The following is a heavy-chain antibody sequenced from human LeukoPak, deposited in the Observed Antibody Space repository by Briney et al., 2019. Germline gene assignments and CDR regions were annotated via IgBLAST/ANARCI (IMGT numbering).Heavy chain of an antibody. CDR2: ISTYNGNT. CDR1: GYTFTNYG. V-gene: IGHV1-18*01. J-gene: IGHJ4*02. D-gene: IGHD5-24*01. Sequence: GASVKVSCKASGYTFTNYGISWVRQAPGQGLEWMGWISTYNGNTNYAQKLQGRVTMTTDASTSTAYMEVRSLRSDDTAVYYCAREGDGYINGNFDHWGQGTLVTVSS. CDR3: AREGDGYINGNFDH.